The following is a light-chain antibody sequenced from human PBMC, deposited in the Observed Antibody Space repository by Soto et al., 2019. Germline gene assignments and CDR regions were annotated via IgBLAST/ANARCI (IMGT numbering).Light chain of an antibody. CDR3: QQYNTYST. Sequence: DIPMTQSPSTLSASVGDRVTITCRASQSISRWLAWYQRKPGKAPNLLIYKASSLDSGVPSRFSGNGSGTEFTLTIICLQPDDFATYYCQQYNTYSTFGQGTRVEIK. CDR1: QSISRW. CDR2: KAS. V-gene: IGKV1-5*03. J-gene: IGKJ1*01.